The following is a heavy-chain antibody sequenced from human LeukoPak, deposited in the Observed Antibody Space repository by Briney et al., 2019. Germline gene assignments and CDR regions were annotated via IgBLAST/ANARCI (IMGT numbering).Heavy chain of an antibody. CDR1: GFTFSYYS. CDR2: ISNSSSTI. J-gene: IGHJ4*02. CDR3: ARTIACDY. D-gene: IGHD6-13*01. V-gene: IGHV3-48*01. Sequence: GGSLRLSCAASGFTFSYYSMNGVRQAPGKGLEWVSYISNSSSTIYYADSVKGRFTISRDNAKNSLYLQMNSLRAEDTAVYYCARTIACDYWGQGTLVAVSS.